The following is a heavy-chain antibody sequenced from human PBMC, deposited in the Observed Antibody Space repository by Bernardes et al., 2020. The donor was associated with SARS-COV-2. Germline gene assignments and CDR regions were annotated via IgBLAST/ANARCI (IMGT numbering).Heavy chain of an antibody. CDR3: ARGQLHYDFWSGPDY. Sequence: DSVQVSCKASGYTFTSYGISWVRQAPGQGLEWMGWISAYNGTTTYAQKLQGRVTMTTDTSTSTAYMELRSLRSDDTAVYYCARGQLHYDFWSGPDYWGQGTLVTGSA. CDR1: GYTFTSYG. CDR2: ISAYNGTT. V-gene: IGHV1-18*01. D-gene: IGHD3-3*01. J-gene: IGHJ4*02.